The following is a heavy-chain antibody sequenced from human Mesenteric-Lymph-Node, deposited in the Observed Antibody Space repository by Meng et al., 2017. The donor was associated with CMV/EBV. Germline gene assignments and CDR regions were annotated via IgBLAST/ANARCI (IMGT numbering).Heavy chain of an antibody. J-gene: IGHJ4*02. CDR3: ARDRIVGATRPFDY. CDR2: IYYSGST. CDR1: GGSISSSSYY. Sequence: SETLSLTCTVSGGSISSSSYYWGWIRQPPGKGLEWIGSIYYSGSTYYNPSLKSRVTISVDTSKNQFSLKLSSVTAADTAVYYCARDRIVGATRPFDYWGQGTLVTVSS. D-gene: IGHD1-26*01. V-gene: IGHV4-39*07.